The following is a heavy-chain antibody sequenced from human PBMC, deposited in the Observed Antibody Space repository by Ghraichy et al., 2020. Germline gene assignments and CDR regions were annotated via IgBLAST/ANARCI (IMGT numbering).Heavy chain of an antibody. D-gene: IGHD5-24*01. CDR3: ARGRDGYNWYYFDS. Sequence: GGSLNISCKASGYIFTNYWIGWVRQMPGKGLEWMGIIYPDDSDARYSPSFQGHVTFSADKSTNTAYMQWSVLEASDTAMYYCARGRDGYNWYYFDSWGQGTLVTVSA. V-gene: IGHV5-51*01. CDR2: IYPDDSDA. CDR1: GYIFTNYW. J-gene: IGHJ4*02.